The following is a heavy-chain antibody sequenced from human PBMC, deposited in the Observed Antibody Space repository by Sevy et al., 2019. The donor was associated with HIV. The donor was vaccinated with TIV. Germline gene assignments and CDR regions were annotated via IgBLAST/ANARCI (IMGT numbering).Heavy chain of an antibody. V-gene: IGHV1-69*01. J-gene: IGHJ6*02. D-gene: IGHD1-1*01. Sequence: KISCKASGGPFNTYAITWIRQAPGQGLEWMGGIIPLFGTTTYAHHFQGRITITADETRTTAYMELSSLRSEDTAVYYCASERGGPVQLERLTSYYGMDIWGQGTTVTVSS. CDR1: GGPFNTYA. CDR2: IIPLFGTT. CDR3: ASERGGPVQLERLTSYYGMDI.